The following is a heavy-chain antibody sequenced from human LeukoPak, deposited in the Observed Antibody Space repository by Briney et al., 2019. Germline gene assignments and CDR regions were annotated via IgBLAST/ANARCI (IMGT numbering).Heavy chain of an antibody. J-gene: IGHJ4*02. CDR3: ARYCSGGSCYDHFDY. CDR1: GGSFSNYY. CDR2: IYHTGST. V-gene: IGHV4-34*01. Sequence: RSSETLSLTCAVYGGSFSNYYWSWIRQPPGKGLEWIRDIYHTGSTTYNPSLKSRVTISVDTSKKQFSLRLNSVTAADTAVYYCARYCSGGSCYDHFDYWGQGTLVTVSS. D-gene: IGHD2-15*01.